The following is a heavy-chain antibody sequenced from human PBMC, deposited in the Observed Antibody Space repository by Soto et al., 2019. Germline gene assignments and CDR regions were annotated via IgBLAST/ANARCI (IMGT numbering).Heavy chain of an antibody. CDR2: IYHSGST. D-gene: IGHD2-8*02. V-gene: IGHV4-30-2*01. Sequence: PSETLSLTCAVSGGPISSGGYSWSWIRQPPGKGLEWIGYIYHSGSTYYNPSLKSRVTISVDRSKNQFSLKLTSVTAADTAVYYCARDKITGLFDYWGQGTLVTVPQ. J-gene: IGHJ4*02. CDR1: GGPISSGGYS. CDR3: ARDKITGLFDY.